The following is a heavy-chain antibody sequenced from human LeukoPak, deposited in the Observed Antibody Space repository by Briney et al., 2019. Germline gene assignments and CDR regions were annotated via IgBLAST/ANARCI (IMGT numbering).Heavy chain of an antibody. Sequence: SGPTLVKPTQPLTLTCTFSGFSLSTSGVGVGWIRQPPGKALEWLALIYWDDNKRYSPSLKSRLTITKDTSKNQVVLTMTNMDPVDTATYYCAHYGDYRFMYYFDHWGQGTLITVSS. D-gene: IGHD4-17*01. CDR3: AHYGDYRFMYYFDH. J-gene: IGHJ4*02. CDR2: IYWDDNK. V-gene: IGHV2-5*02. CDR1: GFSLSTSGVG.